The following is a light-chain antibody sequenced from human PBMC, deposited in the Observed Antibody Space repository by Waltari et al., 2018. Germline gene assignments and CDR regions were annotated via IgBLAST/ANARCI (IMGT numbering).Light chain of an antibody. CDR2: DAS. Sequence: EIVLTQSPATLSLSPGERATLSCRASQSVSSYLAWYQQKPGQAPRLLIYDASNRATGIPARFSGSGSGTDFTLTISSLEPEDFAVYYYQQRINWPLFGEGTKVEIK. J-gene: IGKJ4*01. V-gene: IGKV3-11*01. CDR3: QQRINWPL. CDR1: QSVSSY.